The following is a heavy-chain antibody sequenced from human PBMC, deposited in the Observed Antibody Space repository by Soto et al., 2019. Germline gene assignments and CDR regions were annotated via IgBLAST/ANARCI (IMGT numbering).Heavy chain of an antibody. CDR1: GGTFSSYA. V-gene: IGHV1-69*13. CDR2: IIPIFGTA. Sequence: SVKVSCKASGGTFSSYAISWVRQAPGQGLEWMGGIIPIFGTANYAQKFQGRVTITADESTSTAYMELSSLRSEDTAVYYCARDLDMATEIDYWGQGTLVTVSS. D-gene: IGHD5-12*01. CDR3: ARDLDMATEIDY. J-gene: IGHJ4*02.